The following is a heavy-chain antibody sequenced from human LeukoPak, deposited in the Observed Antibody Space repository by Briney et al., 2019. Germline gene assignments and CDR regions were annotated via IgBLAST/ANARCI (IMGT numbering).Heavy chain of an antibody. J-gene: IGHJ4*02. CDR2: IRSKAYGGTT. CDR3: SRDLVGEGSSWYY. CDR1: GFTFGDYA. D-gene: IGHD6-13*01. Sequence: GGSLRLSCTVSGFTFGDYAMSWFRQAPGKGLEWVGFIRSKAYGGTTEYAASVKGRFTIPRDDSKGIAYLQMNSLKTEDTAVYYCSRDLVGEGSSWYYWGQGALVTVSS. V-gene: IGHV3-49*03.